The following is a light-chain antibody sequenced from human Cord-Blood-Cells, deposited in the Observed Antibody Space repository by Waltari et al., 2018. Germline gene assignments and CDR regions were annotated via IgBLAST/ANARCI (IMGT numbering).Light chain of an antibody. Sequence: QSALTQPASVSGSPGQSITISCTGTSSDVGSYNLVSWYQQHPGQAPKLMIYEGSKRPSGVSNRFSGSKAGNTASLTISGRQAEDEADYYCCSYAGSSTYVFGTGTKVTVL. CDR2: EGS. V-gene: IGLV2-23*01. CDR1: SSDVGSYNL. J-gene: IGLJ1*01. CDR3: CSYAGSSTYV.